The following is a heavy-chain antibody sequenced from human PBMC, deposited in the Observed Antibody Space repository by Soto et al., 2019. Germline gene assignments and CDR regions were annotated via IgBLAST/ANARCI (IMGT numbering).Heavy chain of an antibody. CDR2: INPNSGGT. V-gene: IGHV1-2*02. D-gene: IGHD5-18*01. Sequence: ASVKVSCKASGYTFTGYYMHWVRQAPGQGLEWMGWINPNSGGTNYAQKFQGRVTMTRDTSISTAHMELSRLRSDDTAVYYCARDKIVEWVDTASYGMDVWGQGTTVTVSS. CDR3: ARDKIVEWVDTASYGMDV. J-gene: IGHJ6*02. CDR1: GYTFTGYY.